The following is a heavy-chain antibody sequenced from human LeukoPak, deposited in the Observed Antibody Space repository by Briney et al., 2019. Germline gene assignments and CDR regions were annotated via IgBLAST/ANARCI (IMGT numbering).Heavy chain of an antibody. CDR3: AREYGFGSGSYYP. CDR2: IKSDGSST. V-gene: IGHV3-74*01. CDR1: GFTFSTYW. Sequence: GGSLRLSCAASGFTFSTYWMHWVRQAPGKGLVWVSRIKSDGSSTSYADSAKGRFIISRDNAKNTLYLQMNSRRAEDTAVYYCAREYGFGSGSYYPWGQGTLVIVSS. D-gene: IGHD3-10*01. J-gene: IGHJ5*02.